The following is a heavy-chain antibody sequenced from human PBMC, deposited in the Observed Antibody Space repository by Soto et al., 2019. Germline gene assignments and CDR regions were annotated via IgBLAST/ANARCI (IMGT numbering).Heavy chain of an antibody. J-gene: IGHJ5*02. V-gene: IGHV4-61*08. CDR1: GGSISSGGYY. D-gene: IGHD3-10*01. CDR2: IYYSGST. Sequence: PSETLSLTCTVSGGSISSGGYYWSWIRQPPGKGLEWIGYIYYSGSTNYNPSLKSRVTISVDTSKNQFSLKLSSVTAADTAVYYCARHTIYVVRGVGFSWFDPWGQGTLVTDSS. CDR3: ARHTIYVVRGVGFSWFDP.